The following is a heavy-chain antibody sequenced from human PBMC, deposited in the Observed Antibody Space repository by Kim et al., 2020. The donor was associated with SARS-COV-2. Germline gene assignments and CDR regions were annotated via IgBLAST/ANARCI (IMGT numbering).Heavy chain of an antibody. D-gene: IGHD3-3*01. V-gene: IGHV3-48*03. J-gene: IGHJ4*02. CDR1: GFTFSSYE. CDR3: ARYHPDITLFGVVIGPCDY. CDR2: ISSTGSSK. Sequence: GGSLRLSCAASGFTFSSYEMNWVRQAPGKGLEWVSYISSTGSSKYYADSVKGRFLISSDNAKNSLYLQMNSLRAEDTAIYYCARYHPDITLFGVVIGPCDYWGQGPLVTVA.